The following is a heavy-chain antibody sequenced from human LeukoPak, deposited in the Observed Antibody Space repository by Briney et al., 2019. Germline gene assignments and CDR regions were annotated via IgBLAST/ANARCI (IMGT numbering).Heavy chain of an antibody. Sequence: ASVKVSCKASGCTFTSYGISWVRQAPGQGLEWMGWISAYNGNTNYAQKLQGRVTMTTDTSTSTAYMELRSLRSDDTAVYYCARGTGYYYDSSGYEYWGQGTLVTVSS. V-gene: IGHV1-18*01. CDR1: GCTFTSYG. CDR2: ISAYNGNT. CDR3: ARGTGYYYDSSGYEY. J-gene: IGHJ4*02. D-gene: IGHD3-22*01.